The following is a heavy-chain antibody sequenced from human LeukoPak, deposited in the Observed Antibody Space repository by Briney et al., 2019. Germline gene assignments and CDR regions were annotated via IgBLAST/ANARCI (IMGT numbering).Heavy chain of an antibody. CDR1: GFTFSSYA. CDR2: ISGSGGST. J-gene: IGHJ4*02. V-gene: IGHV3-23*01. CDR3: AKSSSSWYLGLVDY. Sequence: PGGSLRLSCAASGFTFSSYAMSWVRQAPGKGLEWVSAISGSGGSTYCADSVKGRFTIPRDNSKNTLYLQMNSLRAEDTAVYYCAKSSSSWYLGLVDYWGQGTLVTVSS. D-gene: IGHD6-13*01.